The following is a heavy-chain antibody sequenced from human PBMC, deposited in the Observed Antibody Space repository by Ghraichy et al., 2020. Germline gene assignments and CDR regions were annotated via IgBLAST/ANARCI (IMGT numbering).Heavy chain of an antibody. D-gene: IGHD6-6*01. CDR2: INHSGST. J-gene: IGHJ5*02. CDR1: GGSFSGYY. CDR3: ASHVSPSSFDP. V-gene: IGHV4-34*01. Sequence: SETLSLTCAVYGGSFSGYYWSWIRQPPGKGLEWIGEINHSGSTNYNPSLKSRVTISVDTSKNQFSLKLSSVTAADTAVYYCASHVSPSSFDPWGQGTLVTVSS.